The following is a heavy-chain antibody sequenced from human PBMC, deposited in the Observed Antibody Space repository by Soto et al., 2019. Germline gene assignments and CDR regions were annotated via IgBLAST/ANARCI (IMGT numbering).Heavy chain of an antibody. CDR2: ISRSSSYT. D-gene: IGHD2-2*01. CDR1: GFTFSDYY. CDR3: ARGGMPDIVVVPAASNWFDP. Sequence: PGGSLRLSCAASGFTFSDYYMIWIRQAQGKGLEWVSYISRSSSYTNYADSVRGRFTITRDNAKNSLYLQMNSLRAEDTAVYYCARGGMPDIVVVPAASNWFDPWGQGTLVTVSS. V-gene: IGHV3-11*06. J-gene: IGHJ5*02.